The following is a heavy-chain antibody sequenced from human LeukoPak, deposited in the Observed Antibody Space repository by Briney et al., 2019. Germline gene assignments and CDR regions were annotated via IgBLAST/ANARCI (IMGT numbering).Heavy chain of an antibody. CDR1: GGSISSSNW. CDR3: ARIIAVAGPPNDAFDI. J-gene: IGHJ3*02. V-gene: IGHV4-4*02. D-gene: IGHD6-19*01. Sequence: SGTLSLTCAVSGGSISSSNWWSWVRQPPGKGLEWIGEIYHSGSTNYNPSLKSRVTISVDKSKNQFSLKLSSVTAADTAVYYCARIIAVAGPPNDAFDIWGQGTMVTVSS. CDR2: IYHSGST.